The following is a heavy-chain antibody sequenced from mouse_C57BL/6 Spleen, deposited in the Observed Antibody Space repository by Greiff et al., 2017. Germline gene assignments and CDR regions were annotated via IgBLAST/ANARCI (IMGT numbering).Heavy chain of an antibody. J-gene: IGHJ4*01. CDR1: GYAFTSSW. CDR3: ARTRQLREGYYAVDD. CDR2: IYPGDGDT. V-gene: IGHV1-82*01. Sequence: QVQLQQPGPELVKPGASVKISCKASGYAFTSSWMNWVKQRPGQGLEWIGRIYPGDGDTNYNGKFKGKATLTVDKSSSTAYMQLSSLTSEDSAVYFYARTRQLREGYYAVDDWGQGTSVTVST. D-gene: IGHD3-2*02.